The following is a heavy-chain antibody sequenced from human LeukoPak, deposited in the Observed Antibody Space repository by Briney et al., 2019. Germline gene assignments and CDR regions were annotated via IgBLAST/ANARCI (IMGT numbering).Heavy chain of an antibody. CDR1: GYSFTSYW. J-gene: IGHJ4*02. CDR2: IDPSDSYT. Sequence: GESLKISCKGSGYSFTSYWISWVRQMPGKGLEWMGRIDPSDSYTNYSPSFQGHVTISADKSISTAYLQWSSLKASDTAMYYCARTPLSCSGGSCSLGGWGQGTLVTVSS. D-gene: IGHD2-15*01. V-gene: IGHV5-10-1*01. CDR3: ARTPLSCSGGSCSLGG.